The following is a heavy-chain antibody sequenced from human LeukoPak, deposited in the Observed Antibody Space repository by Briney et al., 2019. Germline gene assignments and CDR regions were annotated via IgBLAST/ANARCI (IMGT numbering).Heavy chain of an antibody. CDR3: ARGLYDFWSGYYTGNYYYYTDV. CDR2: INPNSGGT. V-gene: IGHV1-2*02. CDR1: GYTFTGYY. D-gene: IGHD3-3*01. J-gene: IGHJ6*03. Sequence: GASVKVSCKASGYTFTGYYMHWVRQAPGQGLEWMGWINPNSGGTNYAQKFQGRVTMTRDTSISTAYMELSRLRSDDTAVYYCARGLYDFWSGYYTGNYYYYTDVWGKGTTVTISS.